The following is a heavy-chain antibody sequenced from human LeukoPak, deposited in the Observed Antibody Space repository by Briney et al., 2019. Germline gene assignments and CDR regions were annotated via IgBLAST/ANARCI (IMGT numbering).Heavy chain of an antibody. J-gene: IGHJ5*02. D-gene: IGHD3-22*01. Sequence: GGSLRLSCAASGFTFYDYGMSWVRHAPGKGLEWGSGINWNGGSTGYADSVKGRFTISRDNAKNTLNLQMNSLRAEDTAVYYCARDLGQYYDTSDNWFDPWGQGTLVTVSS. CDR3: ARDLGQYYDTSDNWFDP. CDR1: GFTFYDYG. V-gene: IGHV3-20*04. CDR2: INWNGGST.